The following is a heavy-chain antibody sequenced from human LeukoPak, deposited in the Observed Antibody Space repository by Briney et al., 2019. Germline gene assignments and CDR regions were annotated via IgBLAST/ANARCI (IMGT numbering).Heavy chain of an antibody. CDR2: IYYSGAT. J-gene: IGHJ4*02. Sequence: PSGTLSLTCAVSGGSIRPYYWSWIRQPPGKGLEWIGYIYYSGATNYNPSLKSRVTISVDTSNNQFSLKLNSVTAADTAMYYCARALAFDYWGQGTLVTVSS. V-gene: IGHV4-59*01. CDR1: GGSIRPYY. CDR3: ARALAFDY.